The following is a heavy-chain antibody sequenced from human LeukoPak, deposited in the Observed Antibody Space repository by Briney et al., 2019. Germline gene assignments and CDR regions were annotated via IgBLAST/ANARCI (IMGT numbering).Heavy chain of an antibody. D-gene: IGHD3-10*01. CDR1: GGTFSSYA. CDR3: ASSGDGGPVY. Sequence: SVKVSCKASGGTFSSYAISWVRQAPGQGLEWMGRIITILGIANYAQKFQGRVTITADKSTSTAYMELSSLRSEDTAVYYCASSGDGGPVYWGQGTLVTVSS. CDR2: IITILGIA. V-gene: IGHV1-69*04. J-gene: IGHJ4*02.